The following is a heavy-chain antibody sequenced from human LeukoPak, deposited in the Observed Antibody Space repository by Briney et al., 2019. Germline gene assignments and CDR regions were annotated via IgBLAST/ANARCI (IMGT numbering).Heavy chain of an antibody. Sequence: GGSLRLSCAASGFTFSSYAMSWVRQAPGKGLEWVSAISGSGGSTYYADSVKGRFTISRDNAKKSMYLQMNSLRAEDTAVYYCARDRDSGSYHRVIDYWGQGTLVTVSS. CDR2: ISGSGGST. V-gene: IGHV3-23*01. CDR1: GFTFSSYA. CDR3: ARDRDSGSYHRVIDY. J-gene: IGHJ4*02. D-gene: IGHD1-26*01.